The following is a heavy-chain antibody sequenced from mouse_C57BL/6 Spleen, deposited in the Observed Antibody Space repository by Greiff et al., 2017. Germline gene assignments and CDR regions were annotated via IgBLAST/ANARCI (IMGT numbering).Heavy chain of an antibody. J-gene: IGHJ3*01. V-gene: IGHV1-61*01. D-gene: IGHD2-5*01. CDR2: IYPSDSET. Sequence: QVQLQQPGAELVRPGSSVTLSCKASGYTFTSYWMDWVKQRPGQGLEWIGNIYPSDSETHYNQKFKDKATLTVDKSSSTDYMQLSSLTSEDSAVYYCARDNYSNGGFAYWGQGTLVTVSA. CDR1: GYTFTSYW. CDR3: ARDNYSNGGFAY.